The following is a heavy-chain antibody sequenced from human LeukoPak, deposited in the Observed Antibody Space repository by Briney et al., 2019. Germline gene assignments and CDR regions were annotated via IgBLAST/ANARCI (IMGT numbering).Heavy chain of an antibody. CDR3: ARRGEDYDSSGYSLYYFDY. CDR2: IYTSGST. Sequence: SETLSLTCTVSGGSISSYYWSWIRQPAGKGLEWIGRIYTSGSTNYNPSLKSRVAMSVDTSKNQFSLKLSSVTAADAAVYYCARRGEDYDSSGYSLYYFDYWGQGTLVTVSS. CDR1: GGSISSYY. V-gene: IGHV4-4*07. J-gene: IGHJ4*02. D-gene: IGHD3-22*01.